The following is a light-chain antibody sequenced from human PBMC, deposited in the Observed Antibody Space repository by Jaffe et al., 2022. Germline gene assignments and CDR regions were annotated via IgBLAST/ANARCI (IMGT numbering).Light chain of an antibody. CDR2: EVD. CDR3: SSYAPGGTFV. Sequence: QSALTQPASVSGSPGQSITISCTGANSDVGNYVFVSWFQQHPGKAPKLLIFEVDKRPSGVSNRFSGFKSGNAASLTISGLQAADEADYYCSSYAPGGTFVFGTGTKVSVL. J-gene: IGLJ1*01. V-gene: IGLV2-23*02. CDR1: NSDVGNYVF.